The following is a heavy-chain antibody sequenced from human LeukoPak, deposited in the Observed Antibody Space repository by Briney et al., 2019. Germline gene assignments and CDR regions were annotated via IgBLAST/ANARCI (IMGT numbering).Heavy chain of an antibody. V-gene: IGHV4-59*01. CDR1: GGSISSYY. Sequence: PSETLSLTCTVSGGSISSYYWSWIRQPPGKGLEWIGYIYYSGSTNYNPSLKSRVTISVDTSKNQFSLKLSSATAADTAVYYCASSGWYPYWGQGTLVTVSS. CDR3: ASSGWYPY. J-gene: IGHJ4*02. CDR2: IYYSGST. D-gene: IGHD6-19*01.